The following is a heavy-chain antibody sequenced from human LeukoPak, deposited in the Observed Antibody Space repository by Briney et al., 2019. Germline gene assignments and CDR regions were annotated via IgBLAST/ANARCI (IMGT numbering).Heavy chain of an antibody. J-gene: IGHJ4*02. D-gene: IGHD6-19*01. CDR2: IKQDGSEK. CDR3: ARVGSGWYFDY. Sequence: GGSLRLSCAASGFTFSSYWMSWVRQTPGKGLEWVANIKQDGSEKYYVDSVKGRFTISRDNAKNSLYLQMNSLRAEDTAVYYCARVGSGWYFDYWGQGTLVTVSS. V-gene: IGHV3-7*01. CDR1: GFTFSSYW.